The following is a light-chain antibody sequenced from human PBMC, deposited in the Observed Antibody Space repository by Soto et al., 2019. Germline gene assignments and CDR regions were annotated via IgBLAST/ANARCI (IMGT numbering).Light chain of an antibody. V-gene: IGKV3-20*01. CDR1: QSVSGY. Sequence: EIVFTQSPGTLSLSPGERATLSCRASQSVSGYLAWYQQKPGQAPRLLIYDTSNRATGIPARFSGSGSGTDFTLTISRLEPEDFAVYYCQQYGSSPRTFGQGTKVDIK. CDR2: DTS. CDR3: QQYGSSPRT. J-gene: IGKJ1*01.